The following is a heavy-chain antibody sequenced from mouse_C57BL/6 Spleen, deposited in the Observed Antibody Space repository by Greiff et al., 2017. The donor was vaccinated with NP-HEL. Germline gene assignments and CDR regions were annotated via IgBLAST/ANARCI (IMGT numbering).Heavy chain of an antibody. Sequence: VQLKQSGPVLVKPGASVKMSCKASGYTFTDYYMNWVKQSHGKSLEWIGVINPYNGGTSYNQKFKGKATLTVDKSSSTAYMELNSLTSEDSAVYYCARGWDGIDYWGQGTTLTVSS. CDR1: GYTFTDYY. D-gene: IGHD4-1*01. CDR2: INPYNGGT. J-gene: IGHJ2*01. V-gene: IGHV1-19*01. CDR3: ARGWDGIDY.